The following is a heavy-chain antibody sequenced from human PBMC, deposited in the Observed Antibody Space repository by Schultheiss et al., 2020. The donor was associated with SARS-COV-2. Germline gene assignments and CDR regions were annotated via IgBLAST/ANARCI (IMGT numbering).Heavy chain of an antibody. CDR1: GGSISSSSYY. CDR3: ARDRDGYNSNSFDY. D-gene: IGHD5-24*01. CDR2: IYTSGST. J-gene: IGHJ4*02. V-gene: IGHV4-39*07. Sequence: GSLRLSCTVSGGSISSSSYYWGWIRQPPGKGLEWIGSIYTSGSTNYNPSLKSRVTMSVDTSKNQFSLKLSSVTAADTAVYYCARDRDGYNSNSFDYWGQGTLVTVSS.